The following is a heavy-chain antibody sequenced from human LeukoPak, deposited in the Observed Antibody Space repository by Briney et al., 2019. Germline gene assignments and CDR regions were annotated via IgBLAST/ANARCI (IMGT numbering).Heavy chain of an antibody. D-gene: IGHD2/OR15-2a*01. J-gene: IGHJ4*02. V-gene: IGHV4-34*01. CDR1: GGAFNNYY. CDR3: ARRAFGPRWQFLYEKRYYFDQ. Sequence: SETLSLTCAVYGGAFNNYYWTWIRQPSGKGREWVGEINYTGSGNYNPSLQSRVIMSVDTSKSQISLKLTSVTAADTAVYYCARRAFGPRWQFLYEKRYYFDQWAQGTLVTVSS. CDR2: INYTGSG.